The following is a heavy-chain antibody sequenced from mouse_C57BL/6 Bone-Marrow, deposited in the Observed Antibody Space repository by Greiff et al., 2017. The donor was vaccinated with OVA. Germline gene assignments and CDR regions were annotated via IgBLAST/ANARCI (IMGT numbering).Heavy chain of an antibody. J-gene: IGHJ2*01. Sequence: EVQLQQSGAELVRPGASVKLSCTASGFNIKDDYMHWVKERPEQGLEWIGWIDPENGDTEYASKFQGKATITAHTSSKTVYLQLSSLTSEDTAVYYCTTYRYWGQGTTLTVSS. V-gene: IGHV14-4*01. CDR1: GFNIKDDY. CDR3: TTYRY. CDR2: IDPENGDT.